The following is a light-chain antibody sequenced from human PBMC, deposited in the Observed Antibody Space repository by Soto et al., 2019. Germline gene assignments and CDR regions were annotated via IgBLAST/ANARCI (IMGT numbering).Light chain of an antibody. Sequence: ETGLTQSPGSLSWSLGDRATLSCRARQTVSNSYLAWYQQKPGQAPRLIIYGVSSRATGIPDRFSGSGSGTDFTLTISRLEPEDFAVYYCQQYESSPRTFGQGTKVDIK. V-gene: IGKV3-20*01. CDR2: GVS. CDR3: QQYESSPRT. CDR1: QTVSNSY. J-gene: IGKJ1*01.